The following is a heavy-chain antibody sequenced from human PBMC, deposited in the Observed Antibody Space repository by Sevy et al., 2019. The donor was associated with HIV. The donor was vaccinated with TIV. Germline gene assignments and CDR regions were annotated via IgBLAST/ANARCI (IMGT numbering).Heavy chain of an antibody. Sequence: GGSLRLSCAASGFTFSSYGMHWVHQAPGKGLEWVAVIWYDGSNKYYADSVKGRFTISRDNSKNTLYLQMNSLRAEDTAVYYCARELLWFGELFRPENYYYGMDVWGQGTTVTVSS. CDR1: GFTFSSYG. CDR3: ARELLWFGELFRPENYYYGMDV. D-gene: IGHD3-10*01. CDR2: IWYDGSNK. J-gene: IGHJ6*02. V-gene: IGHV3-33*01.